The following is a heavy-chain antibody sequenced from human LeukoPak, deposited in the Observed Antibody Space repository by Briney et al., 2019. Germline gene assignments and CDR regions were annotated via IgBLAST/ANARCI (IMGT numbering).Heavy chain of an antibody. Sequence: GASVKVSCKATGYTFTSYDINWVRQATGQGLEWMRWMNPNSGNIGYAQKFQGRVTITRNTSISTAYMELSSLRSEDTAVYYCARGVGRGLYYYYMYVWGKGTTVTVSS. CDR2: MNPNSGNI. CDR1: GYTFTSYD. D-gene: IGHD1-26*01. V-gene: IGHV1-8*03. CDR3: ARGVGRGLYYYYMYV. J-gene: IGHJ6*03.